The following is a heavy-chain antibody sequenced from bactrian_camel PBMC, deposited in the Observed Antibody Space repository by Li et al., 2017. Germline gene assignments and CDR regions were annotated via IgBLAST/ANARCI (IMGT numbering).Heavy chain of an antibody. CDR1: GITYRRAC. CDR3: AARYGGAEYGAERWLEPYEYNF. D-gene: IGHD5*01. J-gene: IGHJ4*01. V-gene: IGHV3S6*01. Sequence: HVQLVESGGGSVQAGGSLRLSCAASGITYRRACMGWCRQAPAKEREGVARIYRGTGATYYVDSVKGRFTASLNAVTNTLYLQMNGLRPEDTAMYYCAARYGGAEYGAERWLEPYEYNFWGQGTQVTVS. CDR2: IYRGTGAT.